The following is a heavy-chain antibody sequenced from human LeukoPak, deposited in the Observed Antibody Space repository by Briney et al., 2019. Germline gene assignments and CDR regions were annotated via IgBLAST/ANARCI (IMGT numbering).Heavy chain of an antibody. D-gene: IGHD2-15*01. CDR1: GFTFGGYT. CDR2: ISSSLNM. Sequence: KPGGSLRLSCVASGFTFGGYTINWVRLAPGKGLEWVSSISSSLNMYFAESVKGRFTISRDSARNSVSLQLNSLRVEDTAVYHCARDAGIVAFDIWGQGTVVTVSS. J-gene: IGHJ3*02. CDR3: ARDAGIVAFDI. V-gene: IGHV3-21*01.